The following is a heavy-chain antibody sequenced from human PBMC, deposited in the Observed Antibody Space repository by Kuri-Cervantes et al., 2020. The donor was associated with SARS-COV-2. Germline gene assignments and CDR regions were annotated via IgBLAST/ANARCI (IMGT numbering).Heavy chain of an antibody. CDR3: ARDRDNYLDY. CDR1: GFTFSSYA. J-gene: IGHJ4*02. Sequence: GESLKISCAASGFTFSSYAMSWVRQAPGKGLEWVAFIRYDGSNTYYADSVKGRFTISRDNSTNTLCLQMNSLRAEDTAVYYCARDRDNYLDYWGQGTLVTVSS. CDR2: IRYDGSNT. V-gene: IGHV3-30*02. D-gene: IGHD2-15*01.